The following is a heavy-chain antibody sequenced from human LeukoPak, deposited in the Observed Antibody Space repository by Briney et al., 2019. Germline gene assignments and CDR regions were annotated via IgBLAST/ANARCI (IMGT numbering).Heavy chain of an antibody. V-gene: IGHV4-61*02. J-gene: IGHJ3*02. CDR1: GGSISSGSYY. CDR3: ARDLGGFVDDAFDI. D-gene: IGHD2-15*01. Sequence: SQTLPLTCTVSGGSISSGSYYWSWIRQPAGKGLEWIGRIYTSGSTNYNPSLKSRVTVSVDTSKNQFSLKLSSVTAADTAVYYCARDLGGFVDDAFDIWGQGTMVTVSS. CDR2: IYTSGST.